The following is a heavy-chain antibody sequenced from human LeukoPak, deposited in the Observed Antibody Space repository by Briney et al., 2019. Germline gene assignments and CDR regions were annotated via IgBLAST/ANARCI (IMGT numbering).Heavy chain of an antibody. CDR3: AKGRTHIYYSSGDDAFDI. D-gene: IGHD3-22*01. V-gene: IGHV3-30*18. CDR2: ISYDGSNK. Sequence: GGSLRLSCAASGFTFSSYGMHWVRQAPGKGLEWVAVISYDGSNKYYADSVKGRFTISRDNSKNTLYLQMNSLRAEDTAVYYCAKGRTHIYYSSGDDAFDIWGQGTMVTVSS. J-gene: IGHJ3*02. CDR1: GFTFSSYG.